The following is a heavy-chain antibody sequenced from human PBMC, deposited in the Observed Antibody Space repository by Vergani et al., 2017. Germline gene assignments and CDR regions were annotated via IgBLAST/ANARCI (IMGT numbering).Heavy chain of an antibody. CDR3: AKEQARGHCSGGSCYAGGGDFDY. CDR2: ISGSGGST. J-gene: IGHJ4*02. Sequence: EVQLVESGGGLVQPGGSLRLSCAASGFTFSSYAMSWVRQAPGKGLEWVSAISGSGGSTYYADSVKGRFTISRDNSKNTLYLQMNSLRAEDTAVYYCAKEQARGHCSGGSCYAGGGDFDYWGQGTLVTVSS. V-gene: IGHV3-23*04. CDR1: GFTFSSYA. D-gene: IGHD2-15*01.